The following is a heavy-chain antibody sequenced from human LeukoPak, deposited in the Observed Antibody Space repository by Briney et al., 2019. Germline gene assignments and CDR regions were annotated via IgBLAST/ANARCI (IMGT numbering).Heavy chain of an antibody. CDR2: ISGSGGST. V-gene: IGHV3-23*01. CDR3: AKGLITGDLGPDAFDI. D-gene: IGHD7-27*01. CDR1: GFTFSSYA. J-gene: IGHJ3*02. Sequence: GGSLRLSCAASGFTFSSYAMSWVRQAPGKGLEWVSAISGSGGSTYYADSVKGRFTISRDNSKNTLYLQMNSLRAEDTAVYYCAKGLITGDLGPDAFDIWGQGTMVTVSS.